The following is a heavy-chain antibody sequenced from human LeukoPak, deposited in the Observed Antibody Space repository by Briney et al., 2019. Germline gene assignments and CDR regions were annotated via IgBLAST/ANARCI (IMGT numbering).Heavy chain of an antibody. CDR3: ARDMGYGDY. D-gene: IGHD3-16*01. Sequence: GGSLRLSCAASGFTFSSYWMTWVRQAPGKGLEWVANIKQDGSEKYYVDSVKGRSTIYRDNAKNSLYLQMNSLRAEDTAVYYCARDMGYGDYWGQGTLVSVSS. J-gene: IGHJ4*02. CDR1: GFTFSSYW. CDR2: IKQDGSEK. V-gene: IGHV3-7*01.